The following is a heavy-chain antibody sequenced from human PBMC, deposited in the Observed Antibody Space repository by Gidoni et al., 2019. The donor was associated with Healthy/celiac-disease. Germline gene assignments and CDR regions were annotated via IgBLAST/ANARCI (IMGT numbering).Heavy chain of an antibody. V-gene: IGHV3-30*04. CDR3: AREALNLNPMVQGVIGDY. Sequence: QVQLVESGGGVVQPGRSLRLSCAASGFTFSGYALHWVRQAPGKGLEWVAVISYDGSNKYYADSVKGRFTISRDNSKNTLYLQMNSLRAEDTAVYYCAREALNLNPMVQGVIGDYWGQGTLVTVSS. CDR2: ISYDGSNK. J-gene: IGHJ4*02. CDR1: GFTFSGYA. D-gene: IGHD3-10*01.